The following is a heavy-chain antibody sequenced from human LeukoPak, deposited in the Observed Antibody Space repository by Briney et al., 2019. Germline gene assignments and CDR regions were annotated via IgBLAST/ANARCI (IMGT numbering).Heavy chain of an antibody. CDR2: ISYDGSNK. CDR3: ANSDYYDSSGYINWFDP. V-gene: IGHV3-30*18. Sequence: GGSLRLSCAASGFTISSYGMHWVRQAPGKGLEWVAVISYDGSNKYYADSVKSRFTISRDNSKNTLYLQMNSLRAEDTAVYYCANSDYYDSSGYINWFDPWGQGTLVTVSS. D-gene: IGHD3-22*01. CDR1: GFTISSYG. J-gene: IGHJ5*02.